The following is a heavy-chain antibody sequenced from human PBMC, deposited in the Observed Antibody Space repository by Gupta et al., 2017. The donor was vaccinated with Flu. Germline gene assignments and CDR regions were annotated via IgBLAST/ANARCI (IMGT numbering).Heavy chain of an antibody. V-gene: IGHV3-23*01. CDR2: VSGNGDIS. CDR3: AAGGYFHGYRFHC. D-gene: IGHD2-2*03. CDR1: GFSFTNYA. J-gene: IGHJ4*02. Sequence: EEQLLESGGGLVQPGESLRLSCAASGFSFTNYAISWIRQAPGKGLDWVSVVSGNGDISFYADSVKGRFTISRDNSKNTVSLYMNSLTAEDTAVYYCAAGGYFHGYRFHCWGQGTLVTVSS.